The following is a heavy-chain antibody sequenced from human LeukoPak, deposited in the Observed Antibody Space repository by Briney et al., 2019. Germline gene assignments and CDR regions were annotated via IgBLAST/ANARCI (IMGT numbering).Heavy chain of an antibody. CDR1: GGSISSSSYY. D-gene: IGHD3-22*01. CDR3: ARGLDYYDSSGYYGSVAFDI. J-gene: IGHJ3*02. CDR2: INHSGST. Sequence: SETLSLTCTVSGGSISSSSYYWGWIRQPPGKGLEWIGEINHSGSTNYNPSLKSRVTISVDTSKNQFSLKLSSVTAADTAVYYCARGLDYYDSSGYYGSVAFDIWGQGTMVTVSS. V-gene: IGHV4-39*07.